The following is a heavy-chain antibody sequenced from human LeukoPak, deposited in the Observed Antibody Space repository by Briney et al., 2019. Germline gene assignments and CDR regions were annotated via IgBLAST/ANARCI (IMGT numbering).Heavy chain of an antibody. CDR3: ARGFIAARDYFDY. J-gene: IGHJ4*02. Sequence: SETLSFTCTVSGGSISSSSYYWGWIRQPPGKGLEWIGSIYYSGSTYYNPSLKSRVTISVDTSKNQFSLKLSSVTAADTAVYYCARGFIAARDYFDYWGQGTLVTVSS. V-gene: IGHV4-39*07. CDR2: IYYSGST. D-gene: IGHD6-6*01. CDR1: GGSISSSSYY.